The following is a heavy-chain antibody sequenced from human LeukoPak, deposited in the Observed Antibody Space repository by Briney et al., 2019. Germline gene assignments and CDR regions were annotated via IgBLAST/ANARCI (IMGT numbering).Heavy chain of an antibody. V-gene: IGHV3-48*03. CDR1: GFTFSSYE. CDR3: ARGGRYSGHDY. CDR2: ISSSGSTI. J-gene: IGHJ4*02. D-gene: IGHD3-9*01. Sequence: GGSLRLSCAASGFTFSSYEMNWVRQAPGKGLEWVSHISSSGSTIYYADSVKGRFTISRDNAKNSLYLQMNSLRAEDTAVYYCARGGRYSGHDYWGQGTLVTVSS.